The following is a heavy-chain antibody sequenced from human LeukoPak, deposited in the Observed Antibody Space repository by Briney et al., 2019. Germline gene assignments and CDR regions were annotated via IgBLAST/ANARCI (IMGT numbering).Heavy chain of an antibody. CDR2: INPNSGGT. Sequence: ASVKVSCKASGYTFTGYYMHWVRQAPGQGLEWMGWINPNSGGTNYAQKFQGRVTMTRDTSISTAYMELSRLRSDDTAVYYCARDRTVMYYFDYWGQGTLVIVSS. D-gene: IGHD4-17*01. CDR1: GYTFTGYY. J-gene: IGHJ4*02. CDR3: ARDRTVMYYFDY. V-gene: IGHV1-2*02.